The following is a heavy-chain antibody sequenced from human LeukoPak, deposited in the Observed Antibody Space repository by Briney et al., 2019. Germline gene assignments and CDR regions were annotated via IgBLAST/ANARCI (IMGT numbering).Heavy chain of an antibody. V-gene: IGHV1-18*04. CDR2: ISAYNGNT. Sequence: GASVKVSCKASGYTFIGYYMHWVRQAPGQGLEWMGWISAYNGNTNYAQKLQGRVTMTTDTSTSTAYMELRSLRSDDTAVYYCARDVSYCSGGSCNSFLDYWGQGTLVTVSS. CDR3: ARDVSYCSGGSCNSFLDY. D-gene: IGHD2-15*01. CDR1: GYTFIGYY. J-gene: IGHJ4*02.